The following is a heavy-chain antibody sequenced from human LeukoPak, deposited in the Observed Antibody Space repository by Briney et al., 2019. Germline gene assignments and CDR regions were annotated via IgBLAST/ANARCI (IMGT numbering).Heavy chain of an antibody. J-gene: IGHJ4*02. Sequence: PSETLSLTCTVSGGSISSSSYYWGWIRQPPGKGLEWIGSIYYSGSTYYNPSLKSRVTISVDMSKNQFSLKLSSVTATDTAVYYCATGKVATINSLDYWGQGTLVTVSS. V-gene: IGHV4-39*07. CDR1: GGSISSSSYY. D-gene: IGHD5-12*01. CDR2: IYYSGST. CDR3: ATGKVATINSLDY.